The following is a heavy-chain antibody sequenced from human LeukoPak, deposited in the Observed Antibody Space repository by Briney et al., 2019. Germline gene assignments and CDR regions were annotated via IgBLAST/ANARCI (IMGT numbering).Heavy chain of an antibody. CDR1: GFTFNTYW. Sequence: GGSLRLSCAVSGFTFNTYWMHWVRQAPRKSLEWVSRINSDGSSTTYGASLEGRFTVSRDNAKNTLYPHIDNLRAEDSAVYYCTRTTVTADWYFDVWGRGTRVTVSS. V-gene: IGHV3-74*01. D-gene: IGHD4-11*01. J-gene: IGHJ2*01. CDR3: TRTTVTADWYFDV. CDR2: INSDGSST.